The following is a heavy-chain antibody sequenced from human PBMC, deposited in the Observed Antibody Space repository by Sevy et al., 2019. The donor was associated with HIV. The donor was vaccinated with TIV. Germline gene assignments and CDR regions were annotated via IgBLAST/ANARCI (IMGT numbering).Heavy chain of an antibody. CDR3: AKWSMGGARWLQLGAFDI. J-gene: IGHJ3*02. V-gene: IGHV3-30*18. Sequence: GGSLRLSCAASGFTFSSYGMHWVRHAPGKGLEWVAVISYDGSNKYYGDSVKGRFTISRDNSKNTLYLQMNSLGAEDTAVYYCAKWSMGGARWLQLGAFDIWGQGTMVTVSS. CDR2: ISYDGSNK. CDR1: GFTFSSYG. D-gene: IGHD5-12*01.